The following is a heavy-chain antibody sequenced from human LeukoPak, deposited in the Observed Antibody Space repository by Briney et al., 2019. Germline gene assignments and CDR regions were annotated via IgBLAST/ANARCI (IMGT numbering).Heavy chain of an antibody. V-gene: IGHV3-30*18. J-gene: IGHJ6*02. CDR3: AKDRVPYIAAAGTGYYYYGMDV. CDR2: ISYDGSNK. Sequence: GRSLRLSCAASGFTFSSYGMHWVRQAPGKGLEWVAVISYDGSNKYYADSVKGRFTISRDNSKNTLYLQMNSLRAEDTAVYYCAKDRVPYIAAAGTGYYYYGMDVWGQGTTVTVSS. CDR1: GFTFSSYG. D-gene: IGHD6-13*01.